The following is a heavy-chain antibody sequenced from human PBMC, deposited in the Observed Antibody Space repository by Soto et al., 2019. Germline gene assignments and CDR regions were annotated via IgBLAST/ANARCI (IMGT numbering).Heavy chain of an antibody. J-gene: IGHJ4*02. CDR3: ARDRGAARPIYDY. D-gene: IGHD6-6*01. Sequence: TLSLTCTVSGGSISSGGYYWSWIRQHPGKGLEWIGYIYYSGSTYYNPSLKSRVTISVDTSKNQFSLKLSSVTSAYTGVYYCARDRGAARPIYDYWGQGTLVTVSS. CDR1: GGSISSGGYY. V-gene: IGHV4-31*03. CDR2: IYYSGST.